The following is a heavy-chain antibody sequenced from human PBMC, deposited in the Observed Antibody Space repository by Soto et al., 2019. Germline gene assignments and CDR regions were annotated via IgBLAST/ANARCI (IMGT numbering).Heavy chain of an antibody. J-gene: IGHJ4*02. CDR2: INPNSGGT. Sequence: ASVKVSCKASGYTFTGYYMHWVRQAPGQGLEWMGWINPNSGGTNYAQKFQSWVTMTRDTSISTAYMELSRLRSDDTAVYYCARAQGRGQWLVHAYWGQGTLVTVSS. CDR1: GYTFTGYY. V-gene: IGHV1-2*04. CDR3: ARAQGRGQWLVHAY. D-gene: IGHD6-19*01.